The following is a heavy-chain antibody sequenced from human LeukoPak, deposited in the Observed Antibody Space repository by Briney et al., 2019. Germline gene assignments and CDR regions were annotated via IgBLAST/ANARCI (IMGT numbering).Heavy chain of an antibody. CDR1: GFTFSSYE. Sequence: GGSLRLSCAASGFTFSSYEMNWVRQAPGKGLEWVSVIYSGGSTYYADSVKGRFTISRDNSKNTLYLQMNSLRAEDTAVYYCARGHFKSLFDYWGQGTLVTVSS. J-gene: IGHJ4*02. D-gene: IGHD3-3*02. CDR3: ARGHFKSLFDY. V-gene: IGHV3-53*01. CDR2: IYSGGST.